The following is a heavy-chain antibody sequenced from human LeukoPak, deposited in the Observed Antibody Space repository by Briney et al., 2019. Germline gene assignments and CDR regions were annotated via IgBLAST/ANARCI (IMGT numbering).Heavy chain of an antibody. D-gene: IGHD3-10*01. CDR3: ARAYYYGSGSYYHDY. CDR1: GFTFSGCW. Sequence: GGSLRLSCAASGFTFSGCWMHWVRQAPGKGLVWVSRIKTDGSSTSYADSVKGRFTISRDNAKNTLYLQMNSLRAEDTAVYYCARAYYYGSGSYYHDYWGQGTLVTVSS. V-gene: IGHV3-74*01. CDR2: IKTDGSST. J-gene: IGHJ4*02.